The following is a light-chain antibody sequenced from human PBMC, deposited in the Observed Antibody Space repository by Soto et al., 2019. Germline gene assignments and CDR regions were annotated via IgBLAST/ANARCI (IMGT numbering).Light chain of an antibody. CDR1: SSDLGNYNS. CDR2: NVS. Sequence: QSALTQPASVSGSPGQSITISCTGTSSDLGNYNSVSWYQHHPGKARKLIIYNVSDRPSGVSNRFSGSKSGNTASLTISGLQAEDEADYYCSSYTITSTWVFGGGTKVTVL. J-gene: IGLJ3*02. V-gene: IGLV2-14*03. CDR3: SSYTITSTWV.